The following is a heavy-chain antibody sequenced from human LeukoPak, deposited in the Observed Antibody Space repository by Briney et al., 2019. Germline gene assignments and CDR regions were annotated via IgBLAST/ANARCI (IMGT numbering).Heavy chain of an antibody. V-gene: IGHV1-2*02. CDR2: INPNSGGT. J-gene: IGHJ4*02. CDR3: AREGCSGGSCYISLDY. CDR1: GYTFTGYY. Sequence: ASVKVSCKASGYTFTGYYMHWVRQAPGQGLGWMGWINPNSGGTNYAQKFQGRVTMTRDTSISTAYMELSRLRSDDTAVYYCAREGCSGGSCYISLDYWGQGTLVTVSS. D-gene: IGHD2-15*01.